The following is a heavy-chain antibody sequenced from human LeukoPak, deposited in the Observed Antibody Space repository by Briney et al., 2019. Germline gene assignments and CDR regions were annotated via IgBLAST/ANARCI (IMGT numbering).Heavy chain of an antibody. Sequence: GGSLRLSCEASGFTFINYWMSWVRQAPGKGLEWVANTKEHGTEKYYVDSVKGRFTISRDNAKNSLYLQMNSLRAEDTAVYYCARTYYYDSSGYSKGDYWGQGTLVTVSS. D-gene: IGHD3-22*01. J-gene: IGHJ4*02. CDR3: ARTYYYDSSGYSKGDY. CDR2: TKEHGTEK. V-gene: IGHV3-7*01. CDR1: GFTFINYW.